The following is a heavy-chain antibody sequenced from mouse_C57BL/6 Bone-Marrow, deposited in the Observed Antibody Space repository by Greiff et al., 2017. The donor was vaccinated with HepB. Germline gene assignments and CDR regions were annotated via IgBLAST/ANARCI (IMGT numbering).Heavy chain of an antibody. D-gene: IGHD1-1*01. CDR1: GYAFSSSW. V-gene: IGHV1-82*01. CDR2: VYPGDGDT. CDR3: ASYYYGRFAY. J-gene: IGHJ3*01. Sequence: VQLQQSGPELVKPGASVKISCKASGYAFSSSWMNWVKQRAGKGLEWIGRVYPGDGDTNYNGKFKGKATLTADKSSSTDYMQRSSLTSEDSAVYCCASYYYGRFAYWGQGTLVTVSS.